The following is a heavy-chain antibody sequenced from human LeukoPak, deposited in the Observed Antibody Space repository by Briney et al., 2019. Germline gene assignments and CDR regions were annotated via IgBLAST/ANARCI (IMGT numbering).Heavy chain of an antibody. Sequence: SQTLSLTCTVSGGSISSSSYYWSWIRQPAGKGLEWIGRIYTNGNTDYNPSLKSRLTISLDTSKNQFSLNLSSVTAADTAVYYCARMGSTWHPVYGLDVWGQGTTVTVSS. V-gene: IGHV4-61*02. D-gene: IGHD6-13*01. CDR1: GGSISSSSYY. CDR2: IYTNGNT. CDR3: ARMGSTWHPVYGLDV. J-gene: IGHJ6*02.